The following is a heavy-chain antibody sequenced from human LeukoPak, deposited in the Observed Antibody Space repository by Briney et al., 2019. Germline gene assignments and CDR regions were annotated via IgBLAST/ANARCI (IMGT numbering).Heavy chain of an antibody. CDR2: INHSGST. J-gene: IGHJ4*02. CDR3: ASTERCRATCPHDC. Sequence: SETLSLTCAVYGGSFRVYYWSWVRQPPGKGLEWIGEINHSGSTNYNPSPKSRVTISLDTSMKKFSLKLNSVTAADTAVYYCASTERCRATCPHDCWGQGTLVTVSS. CDR1: GGSFRVYY. V-gene: IGHV4-34*01. D-gene: IGHD5-24*01.